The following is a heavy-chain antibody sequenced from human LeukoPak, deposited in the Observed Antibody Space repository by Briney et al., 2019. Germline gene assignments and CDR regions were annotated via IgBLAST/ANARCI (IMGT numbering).Heavy chain of an antibody. CDR1: GGSFSDYY. CDR2: INHSGST. V-gene: IGHV4-34*01. D-gene: IGHD6-19*01. Sequence: SETLSLTCAVYGGSFSDYYWSWIRQPPGKGLEWIGEINHSGSTNYNPSLKSRVTISVDTSKNQFSLKLSSVTAADTAVYYCARGRGSSGWYSDYYYGMDVWGQGTTVTVSS. CDR3: ARGRGSSGWYSDYYYGMDV. J-gene: IGHJ6*02.